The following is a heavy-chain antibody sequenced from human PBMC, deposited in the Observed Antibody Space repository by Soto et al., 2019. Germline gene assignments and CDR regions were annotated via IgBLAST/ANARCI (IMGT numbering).Heavy chain of an antibody. V-gene: IGHV4-59*01. Sequence: SETLSLTCTVSGGSISSYYWSWIRQPPGKGLEWIGYIYYSGSTNYNPSLKSRVTISVDTSKNQFSLKLSSVTAADTAVYYCARDRTPISSGWRLSGFDPWGQGTLVTVSS. CDR3: ARDRTPISSGWRLSGFDP. J-gene: IGHJ5*02. CDR1: GGSISSYY. D-gene: IGHD6-19*01. CDR2: IYYSGST.